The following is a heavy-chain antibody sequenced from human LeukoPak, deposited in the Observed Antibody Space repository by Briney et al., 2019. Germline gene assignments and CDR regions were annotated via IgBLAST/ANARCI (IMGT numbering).Heavy chain of an antibody. CDR3: AKDRAGYDAWPLDAFDI. Sequence: PGGSLRLSCAASGFTFSGYAMSWVRQAPGKGLEWVSAISGSGGSTYYADSVKGRFTISRDNSKNTLYLQMNSLRAEDTAVYYCAKDRAGYDAWPLDAFDIWGQGTMVTVSS. J-gene: IGHJ3*02. CDR1: GFTFSGYA. CDR2: ISGSGGST. D-gene: IGHD3-3*01. V-gene: IGHV3-23*01.